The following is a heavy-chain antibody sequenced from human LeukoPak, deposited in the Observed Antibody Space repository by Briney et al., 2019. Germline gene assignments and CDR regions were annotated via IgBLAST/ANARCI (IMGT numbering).Heavy chain of an antibody. CDR2: IIPIFGTA. CDR1: GGTFSSYA. J-gene: IGHJ3*02. Sequence: SVKVSCKASGGTFSSYAISWVRQAPGQGLEWMGGIIPIFGTANYAQKFQGRVTITTDESTSTAYMELSSLRSDDTAVYYCARGPGIVVVPAFAFDIWGQGTMVTVSS. CDR3: ARGPGIVVVPAFAFDI. D-gene: IGHD2-2*01. V-gene: IGHV1-69*05.